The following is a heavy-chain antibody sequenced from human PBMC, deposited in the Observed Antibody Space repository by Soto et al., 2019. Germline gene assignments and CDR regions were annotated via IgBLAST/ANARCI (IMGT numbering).Heavy chain of an antibody. CDR1: GGTFSNYA. V-gene: IGHV1-69*01. CDR3: VRDSPSTNSCGNWVDP. J-gene: IGHJ5*02. CDR2: IIPVFGTV. Sequence: QVRLVQSGAEVKKPGSSVKVSCKASGGTFSNYAITWLRLAPGQGLEWLGGIIPVFGTVNYAQKFQGRVTLTAAESTCMGHRALYRPRSQATAVDYCVRDSPSTNSCGNWVDPWGPGTRV. D-gene: IGHD5-18*01.